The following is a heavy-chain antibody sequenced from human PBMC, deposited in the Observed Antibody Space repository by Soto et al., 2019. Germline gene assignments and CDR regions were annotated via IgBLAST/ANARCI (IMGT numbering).Heavy chain of an antibody. CDR3: AKDFPSITMIVVVTPGGMDV. CDR2: ISYDGSNK. V-gene: IGHV3-30*18. Sequence: ESGGGVVQPGRSLRLSCAASGFTFSSYGMHWVRQAPGKGLEWVAVISYDGSNKYYADSVKGRFTISRDNSKNTLYLQMNSLRAEDTAVYYCAKDFPSITMIVVVTPGGMDVWGQGTTVTVSS. CDR1: GFTFSSYG. J-gene: IGHJ6*02. D-gene: IGHD3-22*01.